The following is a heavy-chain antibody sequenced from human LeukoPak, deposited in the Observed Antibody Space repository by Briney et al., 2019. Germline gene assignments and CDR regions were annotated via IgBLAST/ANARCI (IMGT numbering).Heavy chain of an antibody. D-gene: IGHD3-10*01. CDR1: GYTFTSYD. CDR2: MNPNSGNT. CDR3: ARAPRITMVRGVIYWFDP. V-gene: IGHV1-8*03. J-gene: IGHJ5*02. Sequence: ASVKVSCKASGYTFTSYDINWVRQAPGQGLEWMGWMNPNSGNTGYAQKSQGRVTITRNTSISTAYMELSSLRSEDTAVYYCARAPRITMVRGVIYWFDPWGQGTLVTVSS.